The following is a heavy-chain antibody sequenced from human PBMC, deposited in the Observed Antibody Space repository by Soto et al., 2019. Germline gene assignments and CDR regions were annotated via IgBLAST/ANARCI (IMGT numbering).Heavy chain of an antibody. CDR1: GFTFSSYA. CDR2: ISSSGGST. J-gene: IGHJ4*02. V-gene: IGHV3-23*01. D-gene: IGHD4-17*01. CDR3: AKTLSGDPELGFDY. Sequence: PGGSLRLACAASGFTFSSYAMSWVRQAPGKGLGWVSAISSSGGSTYYADSVKGRFTISRDNSKNTLYLQMNSLRAEDTAVYYCAKTLSGDPELGFDYWGQGTLVTVSS.